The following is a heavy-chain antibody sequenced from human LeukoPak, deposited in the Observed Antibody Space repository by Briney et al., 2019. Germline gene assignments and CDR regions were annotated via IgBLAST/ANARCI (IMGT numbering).Heavy chain of an antibody. D-gene: IGHD3-9*01. CDR2: IRYDGSNK. Sequence: PGGSLRLSCAASGFTFSSYGMHWVRQAPGKGLEWVAFIRYDGSNKYYADSVKGRFTISRDNSKNTLYLQMNSLRAEDTAVYYCARGTSPNILTGFPLDVDFWGQGTLVTVSS. CDR3: ARGTSPNILTGFPLDVDF. J-gene: IGHJ4*02. V-gene: IGHV3-30*02. CDR1: GFTFSSYG.